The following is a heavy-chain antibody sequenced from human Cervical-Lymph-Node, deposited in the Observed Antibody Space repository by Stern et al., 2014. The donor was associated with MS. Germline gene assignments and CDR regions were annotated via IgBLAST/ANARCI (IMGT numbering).Heavy chain of an antibody. CDR2: ISSYNANT. Sequence: HVQLVQSGAEVKKPGASLKVSCKASAYTFTRYGISWVRQAPGQGLEWMGWISSYNANTIYAQKLQGRVTMTTDTSTSTAYMELRSLRSDDTAVYYCARGLLGSENAFDIWGQGTMVTVSS. D-gene: IGHD2-15*01. CDR3: ARGLLGSENAFDI. CDR1: AYTFTRYG. V-gene: IGHV1-18*01. J-gene: IGHJ3*02.